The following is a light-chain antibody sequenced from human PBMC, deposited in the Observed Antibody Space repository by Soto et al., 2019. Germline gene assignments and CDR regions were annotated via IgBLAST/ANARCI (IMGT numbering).Light chain of an antibody. J-gene: IGKJ5*01. V-gene: IGKV3-11*01. Sequence: EIALTQSPATLSLSPGERATLACRASQSFSGYLAWYQQTPGQAPRLLIYDASKMATGIPARFSGWGSGTDFSLTISSLEPEDFAVYYRQQRSNWPPVITFGQGKRLEIK. CDR3: QQRSNWPPVIT. CDR1: QSFSGY. CDR2: DAS.